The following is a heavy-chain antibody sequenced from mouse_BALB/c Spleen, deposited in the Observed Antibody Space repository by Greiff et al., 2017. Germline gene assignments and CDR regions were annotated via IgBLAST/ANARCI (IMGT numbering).Heavy chain of an antibody. CDR1: GYTFTNYW. V-gene: IGHV1-63*02. D-gene: IGHD1-1*01. CDR3: AREIFHYYGSSYFDV. Sequence: QVQLKQSGAELVRPGTSVKISCKASGYTFTNYWLGWVKQRPGHGLEWIGDIYPGGGYTNYNEKFKGKATLTADTSSSTAYMQLSSLTSEDSAVYFCAREIFHYYGSSYFDVWGAGTTVTVSS. J-gene: IGHJ1*01. CDR2: IYPGGGYT.